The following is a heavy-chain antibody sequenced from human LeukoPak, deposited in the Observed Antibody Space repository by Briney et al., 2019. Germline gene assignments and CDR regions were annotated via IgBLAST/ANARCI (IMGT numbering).Heavy chain of an antibody. CDR1: GYTFTSYD. J-gene: IGHJ5*02. Sequence: ASVKVSCKASGYTFTSYDINWVRQATGQGLEWMGWINPNSGGTKFAQKSQGRVTMTRDTSISTAYMELSRLRSDDTAVYYCAREGASIADTNWFDPWGQGTLVTVSS. V-gene: IGHV1-2*02. D-gene: IGHD6-6*01. CDR2: INPNSGGT. CDR3: AREGASIADTNWFDP.